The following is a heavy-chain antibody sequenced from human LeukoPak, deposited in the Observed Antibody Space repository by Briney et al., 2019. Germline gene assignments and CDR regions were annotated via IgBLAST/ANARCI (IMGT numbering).Heavy chain of an antibody. CDR2: ISTAGDT. V-gene: IGHV3-13*01. D-gene: IGHD3-10*01. CDR1: GFTFXNXD. Sequence: SLRLSXXXXGFTFXNXDMHWVRQGIGKGLEWVSSISTAGDTYYLGSVKGRFTISRENSKNSLYLHMNSLRAGDTAVFYCARGRRGGLDYWGQGTLLTVSS. CDR3: ARGRRGGLDY. J-gene: IGHJ4*02.